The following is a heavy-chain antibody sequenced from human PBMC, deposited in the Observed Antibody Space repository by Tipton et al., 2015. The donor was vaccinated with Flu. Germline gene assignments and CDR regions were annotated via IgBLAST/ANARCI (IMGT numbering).Heavy chain of an antibody. V-gene: IGHV4-59*08. CDR3: ARGWQWLADAFDY. CDR2: IYYSGST. CDR1: GGSISHYY. J-gene: IGHJ4*02. Sequence: TLSLTCTVSGGSISHYYWSWIRQSPGKGLEWIGYIYYSGSTNYNPPLKSRATISVDASKSRFSLKLSSVTAADTAVYYCARGWQWLADAFDYWGQGTLVTVSS. D-gene: IGHD6-19*01.